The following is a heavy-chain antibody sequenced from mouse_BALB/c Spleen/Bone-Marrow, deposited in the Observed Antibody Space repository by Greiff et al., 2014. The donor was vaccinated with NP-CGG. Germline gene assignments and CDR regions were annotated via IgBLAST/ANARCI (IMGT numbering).Heavy chain of an antibody. Sequence: QVQLQQSGAELARPGASVKLSCKASGYNFTTHWMQWVKQRPGQGLEWIGAIYPGDGDTRYTQKFKGKATLTADKSSSTAYMQLSDLASEDSAVYYCARGDYGYHWYFDVCGAGTTVTVSS. CDR3: ARGDYGYHWYFDV. V-gene: IGHV1-87*01. CDR1: GYNFTTHW. CDR2: IYPGDGDT. D-gene: IGHD1-2*01. J-gene: IGHJ1*01.